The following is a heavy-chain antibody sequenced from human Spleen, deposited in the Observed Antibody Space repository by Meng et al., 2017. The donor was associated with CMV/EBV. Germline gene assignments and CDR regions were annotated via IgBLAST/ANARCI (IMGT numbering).Heavy chain of an antibody. CDR2: INPNSGGT. CDR1: GYTFTGYY. D-gene: IGHD2-2*01. J-gene: IGHJ4*02. CDR3: AREPTDCSSTSCDLDY. V-gene: IGHV1-2*02. Sequence: SGYTFTGYYMHWVRQAPGQGLEWMGWINPNSGGTNYAQKFQGRVTMTRDTSISTAYMELSRLRSDDTAVYYCAREPTDCSSTSCDLDYWGQGTLVTVSS.